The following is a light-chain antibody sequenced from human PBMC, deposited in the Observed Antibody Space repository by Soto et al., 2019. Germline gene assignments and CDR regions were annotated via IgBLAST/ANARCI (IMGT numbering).Light chain of an antibody. J-gene: IGKJ3*01. Sequence: EFVLTQSPGTLSLSRGERATRSCRASQSVSSYYLAWYQQKPGQAPRLLIYGASSRATGIPDRFSGSGSGTDFTLTISRLEPEDFAVYYCQQYGSSQFTFGPGTKVDIK. CDR1: QSVSSYY. CDR2: GAS. V-gene: IGKV3-20*01. CDR3: QQYGSSQFT.